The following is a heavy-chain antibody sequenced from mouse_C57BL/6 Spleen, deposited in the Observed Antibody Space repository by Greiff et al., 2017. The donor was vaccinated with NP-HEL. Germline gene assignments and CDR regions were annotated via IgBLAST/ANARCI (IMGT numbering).Heavy chain of an antibody. CDR1: GFNIKNTY. V-gene: IGHV14-3*01. D-gene: IGHD2-3*01. J-gene: IGHJ1*03. Sequence: EVQVVESVAELVRPGASVKLSCTASGFNIKNTYMHWVKQRPEQGLEWIGRIDPANGNTKYAPKFPGKAPITADTASNTAYLQLSSLTSEDTAIYYCARYDGYLYWYFDVWGTGTTVTVSS. CDR2: IDPANGNT. CDR3: ARYDGYLYWYFDV.